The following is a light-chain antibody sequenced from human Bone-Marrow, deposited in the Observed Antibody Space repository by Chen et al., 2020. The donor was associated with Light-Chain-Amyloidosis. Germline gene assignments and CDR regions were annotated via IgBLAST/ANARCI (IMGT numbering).Light chain of an antibody. V-gene: IGLV1-51*01. CDR2: DND. CDR1: SSNSGKNF. Sequence: QSVLTQPPSVSAAPGQKVTISCSGSSSNSGKNFVTWYRQVPGAAPKVVIFDNDKRPSGLPDRFSGSKSAASATLGITGLQTGDEADYYCGTWDNRLSAVIFGGGTRVTVL. CDR3: GTWDNRLSAVI. J-gene: IGLJ6*01.